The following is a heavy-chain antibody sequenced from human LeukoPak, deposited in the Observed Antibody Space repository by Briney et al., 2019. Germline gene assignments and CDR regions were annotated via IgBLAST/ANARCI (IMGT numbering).Heavy chain of an antibody. CDR2: ISSSSSTI. D-gene: IGHD4-23*01. CDR1: GFTFSSYS. CDR3: AKDSGGGYYYMDV. V-gene: IGHV3-48*01. Sequence: GGSLRLSCEASGFTFSSYSMEWVRQAPGKGLEWLSYISSSSSTISYADSVKGRFTISRDNAKNSLYLQMNSLRAEDTAVYYCAKDSGGGYYYMDVWGKGTTVTVSS. J-gene: IGHJ6*03.